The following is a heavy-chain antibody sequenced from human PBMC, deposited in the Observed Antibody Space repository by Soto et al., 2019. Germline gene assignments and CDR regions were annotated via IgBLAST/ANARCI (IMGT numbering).Heavy chain of an antibody. CDR1: GGTFSSYA. D-gene: IGHD2-15*01. V-gene: IGHV1-69*06. CDR2: IIPIFGTA. CDR3: ASGGSGSIGGYYYYGMDV. J-gene: IGHJ6*02. Sequence: VKVSCKASGGTFSSYAISWVRQAPGQGLEWMGGIIPIFGTANYAQKFQGRGTITAGKSTSTAYMELSSLRSEDTAVYYCASGGSGSIGGYYYYGMDVWGQGTTVTSP.